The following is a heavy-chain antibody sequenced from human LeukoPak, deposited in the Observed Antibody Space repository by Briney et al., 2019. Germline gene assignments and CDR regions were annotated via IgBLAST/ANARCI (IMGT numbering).Heavy chain of an antibody. CDR2: IIPIFGTA. J-gene: IGHJ4*02. Sequence: ASVKVSCKASGGTFSSCAISWVRQAPGRGLEWMGRIIPIFGTANYAQKFQGRVTITTDESTSTAYMELSSLRSEDTAVYYCARDPIGMLGATLDYWGQGTLVTVSS. CDR1: GGTFSSCA. CDR3: ARDPIGMLGATLDY. V-gene: IGHV1-69*05. D-gene: IGHD1-26*01.